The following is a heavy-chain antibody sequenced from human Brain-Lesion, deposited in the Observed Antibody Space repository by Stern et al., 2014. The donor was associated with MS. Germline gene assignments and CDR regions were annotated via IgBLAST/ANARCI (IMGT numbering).Heavy chain of an antibody. V-gene: IGHV4-39*01. D-gene: IGHD2-15*01. J-gene: IGHJ5*02. CDR1: GGSVSSTSYA. Sequence: QVQLVQSGPGLVKPSETLSLTCTVAGGSVSSTSYAWAWIRQPPGKGLEWIGTIYYSGNTYYSPSLKSRLTIPLDPSKNQFSLQLRLVTAADTAVYYCAGEEDIRYCSGGSCTGNWFDPWGQGTLVTVSS. CDR2: IYYSGNT. CDR3: AGEEDIRYCSGGSCTGNWFDP.